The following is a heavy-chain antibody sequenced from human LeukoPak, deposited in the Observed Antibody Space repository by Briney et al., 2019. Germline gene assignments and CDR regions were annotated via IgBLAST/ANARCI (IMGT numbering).Heavy chain of an antibody. V-gene: IGHV4-34*01. CDR3: ARGGRIVVVVAARRYNWFDP. Sequence: RWETLSLTCAVYGGSFSGYYWSWIRQPPGKGLEWIGEINHSGSTNYNPSLKSRVTISVDTSKNQFSLKLSSVTAADTAVYYCARGGRIVVVVAARRYNWFDPWGQGTLVTVSS. CDR1: GGSFSGYY. CDR2: INHSGST. J-gene: IGHJ5*02. D-gene: IGHD2-15*01.